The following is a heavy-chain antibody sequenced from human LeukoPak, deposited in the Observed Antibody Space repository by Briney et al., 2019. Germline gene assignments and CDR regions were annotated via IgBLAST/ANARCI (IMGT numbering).Heavy chain of an antibody. V-gene: IGHV4-39*01. Sequence: SETLSLTCTVSGGSISSSSYYWGWIRQPPGKGLEWIGSIYYSGSTYYNPSFKSRVTISVDTSKNQFSLKLSSVTAADTAVYYCARHGGRERWLTYYFDYWGQGTLVTVSS. CDR2: IYYSGST. CDR3: ARHGGRERWLTYYFDY. CDR1: GGSISSSSYY. D-gene: IGHD5-24*01. J-gene: IGHJ4*02.